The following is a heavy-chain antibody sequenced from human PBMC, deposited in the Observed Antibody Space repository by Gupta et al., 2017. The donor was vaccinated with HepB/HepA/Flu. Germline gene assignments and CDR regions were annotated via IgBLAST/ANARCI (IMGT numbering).Heavy chain of an antibody. V-gene: IGHV3-30*18. J-gene: IGHJ6*02. D-gene: IGHD3-3*01. Sequence: QVKLVESGGGVVPPGTSLRLSCAASGFGFKRYDMHWVRQAPGKGPEWLAVTSHEGSKKYYGDAVKGRFTISRDNSQNMLLLQVDRLRAEDTGIYYCAKELRVRFTNALSYIYYGMDVWGQGTTVVVSS. CDR3: AKELRVRFTNALSYIYYGMDV. CDR1: GFGFKRYD. CDR2: TSHEGSKK.